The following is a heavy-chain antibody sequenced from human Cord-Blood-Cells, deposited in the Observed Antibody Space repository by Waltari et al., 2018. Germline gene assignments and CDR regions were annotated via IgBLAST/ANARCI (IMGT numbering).Heavy chain of an antibody. CDR3: AIDGSYYDAFDI. D-gene: IGHD1-26*01. J-gene: IGHJ3*02. CDR2: MNPNRGNT. V-gene: IGHV1-8*01. CDR1: GYTFTSYD. Sequence: QVQLVQSGAEVKKPGASVKVSCKASGYTFTSYDINWVRQATGQGLEWMGWMNPNRGNTGYAQKFQGRVTMTRNTSISTAYMGLSSLRSEDTAVYYCAIDGSYYDAFDIWGQGTMVTVSS.